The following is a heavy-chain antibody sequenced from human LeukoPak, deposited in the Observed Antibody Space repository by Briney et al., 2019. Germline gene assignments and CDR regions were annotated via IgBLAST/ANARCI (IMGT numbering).Heavy chain of an antibody. Sequence: PGGSLRLSCAASGFCFSDYYMSWIRQAPGKGLEWVSYISAGGTIIYYADSVKGRFTISRDNAKKSLYLQMNSLRAEDTALYYCARDTVGATDYWGQGTLVTVSS. CDR1: GFCFSDYY. D-gene: IGHD1-26*01. CDR2: ISAGGTII. CDR3: ARDTVGATDY. J-gene: IGHJ4*02. V-gene: IGHV3-11*04.